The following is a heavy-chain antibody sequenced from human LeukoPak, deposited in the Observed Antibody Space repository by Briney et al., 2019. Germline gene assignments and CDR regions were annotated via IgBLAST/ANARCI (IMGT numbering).Heavy chain of an antibody. J-gene: IGHJ4*02. Sequence: GRSLRLSCASSGFTFDDYAMHWVRQAPGKGLEWVSGISWNSGSIGYADSVKGRFTISRDNAKNSLYLQMNSLRAEDTALYYCAKDKYVGSSDYFDYWGQGTLVTVSS. V-gene: IGHV3-9*01. CDR1: GFTFDDYA. CDR3: AKDKYVGSSDYFDY. D-gene: IGHD6-6*01. CDR2: ISWNSGSI.